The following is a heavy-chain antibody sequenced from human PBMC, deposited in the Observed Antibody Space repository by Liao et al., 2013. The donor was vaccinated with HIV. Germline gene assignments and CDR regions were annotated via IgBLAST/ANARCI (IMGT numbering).Heavy chain of an antibody. D-gene: IGHD2-21*02. CDR1: GDLIGSTSFY. V-gene: IGHV4-61*02. CDR3: ARENPXLRLLGFEY. Sequence: QVQLQESGPRLVKPSQTLSLTCSVSGDLIGSTSFYWTWIRQPAGKGLEWIGRISTSGRIHYSPSLRSRVSISVDTSKNQFSLRLTSVTAADTAFYYCARENPXLRLLGFEYWGQGFLVTVSS. J-gene: IGHJ4*02. CDR2: ISTSGRI.